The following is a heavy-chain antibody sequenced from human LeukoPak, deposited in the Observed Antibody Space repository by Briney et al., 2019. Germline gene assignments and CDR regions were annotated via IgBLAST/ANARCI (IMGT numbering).Heavy chain of an antibody. D-gene: IGHD1-26*01. CDR2: ISSSSSYI. CDR3: ARDVSRWELLEGYYFDY. Sequence: KPGGSLRHSCAASGFTFSSYSMNWARQAPGKGLEWVSSISSSSSYIYYADSVKGRFTISRDNAKNSLYLQMNSLRAEDTAVYYCARDVSRWELLEGYYFDYWGQGTLVTVSS. V-gene: IGHV3-21*01. J-gene: IGHJ4*02. CDR1: GFTFSSYS.